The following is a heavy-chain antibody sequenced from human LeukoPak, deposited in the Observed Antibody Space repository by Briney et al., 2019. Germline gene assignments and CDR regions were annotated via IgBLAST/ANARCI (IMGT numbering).Heavy chain of an antibody. CDR1: GGSFSGYY. CDR2: INHSGDT. Sequence: PSETLSLTCTFYGGSFSGYYWGWLRQPPGKGLEWIGEINHSGDTNYNPSLKSRVIISVDTSKNQFSLKLNSVTAADMSVYYCARVPYMDVWGKGTTVTVSS. V-gene: IGHV4-34*01. CDR3: ARVPYMDV. J-gene: IGHJ6*03.